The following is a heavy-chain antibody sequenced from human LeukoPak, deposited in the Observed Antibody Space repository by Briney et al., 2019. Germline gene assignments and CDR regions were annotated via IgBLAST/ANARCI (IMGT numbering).Heavy chain of an antibody. CDR3: ARAAGAAGGQYFDY. V-gene: IGHV4-4*07. J-gene: IGHJ4*02. D-gene: IGHD6-13*01. CDR2: IYTNGDT. CDR1: GGSISGYY. Sequence: SETLSLTCTVFGGSISGYYWSWIRQPAGQGLEWIGRIYTNGDTKFNPSLKSRVTMSVDTSKNQLSLKLRPVTAADTAVYYCARAAGAAGGQYFDYWGQGTLVTVSS.